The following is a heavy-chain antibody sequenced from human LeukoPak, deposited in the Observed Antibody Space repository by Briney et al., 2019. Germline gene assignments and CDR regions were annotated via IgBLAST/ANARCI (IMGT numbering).Heavy chain of an antibody. J-gene: IGHJ4*02. Sequence: GASLQISCKTACYSFSMYWIAWVRQMPGKGLEYMGIIYPGDSDTKYSPSFQGLISISVDTSTTTAFLEWTSLKPSDAGTYYCVRHPATPQGDMVLTWGQGTLVTVSS. CDR1: CYSFSMYW. CDR3: VRHPATPQGDMVLT. V-gene: IGHV5-51*01. D-gene: IGHD3-10*01. CDR2: IYPGDSDT.